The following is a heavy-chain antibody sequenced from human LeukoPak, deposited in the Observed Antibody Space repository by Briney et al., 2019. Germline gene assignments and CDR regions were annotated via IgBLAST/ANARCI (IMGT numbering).Heavy chain of an antibody. CDR3: ASSDILTGYYNRHFDY. CDR1: GYTFTSYG. J-gene: IGHJ4*02. V-gene: IGHV1-18*01. Sequence: GASVKVSCKASGYTFTSYGISWVRQAPGQGLEWMGWISAYNGNTNYAQKVQGRVTMTTDTSTTTAYMELRSLRSDDTAVYYCASSDILTGYYNRHFDYWGQGTLVTVSS. CDR2: ISAYNGNT. D-gene: IGHD3-9*01.